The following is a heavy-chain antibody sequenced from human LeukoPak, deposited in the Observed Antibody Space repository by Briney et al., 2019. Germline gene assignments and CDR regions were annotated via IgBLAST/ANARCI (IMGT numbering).Heavy chain of an antibody. V-gene: IGHV4-34*01. CDR2: INHSGST. CDR3: ASSYCSSTSCPHLTQYNFDY. Sequence: SETLSLTCAVYGGSFSGYYWSWIRQPPGKGLEWIGEINHSGSTNYNPSLKSRVTISVDTSKNQFSLKLSSVTAADTAVYYCASSYCSSTSCPHLTQYNFDYWGQGTLVTVSS. CDR1: GGSFSGYY. D-gene: IGHD2-2*01. J-gene: IGHJ4*02.